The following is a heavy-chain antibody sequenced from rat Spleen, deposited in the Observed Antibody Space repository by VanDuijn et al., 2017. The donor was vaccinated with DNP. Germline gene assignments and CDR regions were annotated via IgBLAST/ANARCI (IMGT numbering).Heavy chain of an antibody. CDR1: GFTFNNYW. Sequence: EVQLVESGGDLVQPGRSLILSCVASGFTFNNYWMAWIRQVPGKRLEWVASIIPNGGTTYYPDSVKGRFTISRDNVKNTLYLQMDSLRSEDTATYYCARSELAYFAYWGQGVMVTVSS. J-gene: IGHJ2*01. D-gene: IGHD5-1*01. V-gene: IGHV5-31*01. CDR3: ARSELAYFAY. CDR2: IIPNGGTT.